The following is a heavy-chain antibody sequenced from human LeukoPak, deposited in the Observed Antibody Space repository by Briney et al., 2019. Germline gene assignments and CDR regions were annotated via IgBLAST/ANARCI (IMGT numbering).Heavy chain of an antibody. Sequence: GGSLRLSCAASVFTVSSNYMSWVRQAPGKGLEWVSVIYSGGSTYYADYAKGRSTISRENSKPTPYLHMKSPRSEDTTVYYCAGDGGIAAAIDPWGEGALVSVSS. D-gene: IGHD6-13*01. V-gene: IGHV3-53*01. J-gene: IGHJ5*02. CDR2: IYSGGST. CDR1: VFTVSSNY. CDR3: AGDGGIAAAIDP.